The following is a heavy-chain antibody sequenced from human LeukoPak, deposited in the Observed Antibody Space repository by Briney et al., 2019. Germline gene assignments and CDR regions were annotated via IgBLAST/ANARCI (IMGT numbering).Heavy chain of an antibody. J-gene: IGHJ4*02. D-gene: IGHD6-13*01. CDR3: ARELATSAAANDY. V-gene: IGHV3-23*01. Sequence: GGSLRLSCAASGFTLRTYAMTSVRQAPGRGLEWVSAITGGGGSEFYGGSVKGRFTVSRDISTNTLYLQMSSLRVDDTAVYYCARELATSAAANDYWGEGTLVTVSS. CDR1: GFTLRTYA. CDR2: ITGGGGSE.